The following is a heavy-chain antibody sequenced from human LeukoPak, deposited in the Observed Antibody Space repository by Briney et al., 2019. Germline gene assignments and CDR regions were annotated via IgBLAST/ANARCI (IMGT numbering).Heavy chain of an antibody. D-gene: IGHD2-2*01. V-gene: IGHV3-7*01. CDR1: GFTFSSYS. Sequence: PGGSLRLSCAASGFTFSSYSMNWVRQAPGKGLEWVANIKQDGSEKHYVDSVKGRFTISRDNAKNSLYLQMNSLRVEDTAVYYCARGCSSTSCQIGGFDYWGQGTLVTVSS. J-gene: IGHJ4*02. CDR3: ARGCSSTSCQIGGFDY. CDR2: IKQDGSEK.